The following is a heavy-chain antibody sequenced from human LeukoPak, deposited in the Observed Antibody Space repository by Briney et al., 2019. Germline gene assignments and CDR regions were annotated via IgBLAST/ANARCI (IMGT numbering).Heavy chain of an antibody. CDR1: GGSFSGYY. CDR3: AREATVTTFWFDP. Sequence: SETLSLTCAVYGGSFSGYYWSWIRQPPGKGLEWIGEINHSGSTNYNPSLKSRVTISVDTSKNQFSLKLSSVTAAGTAVYYCAREATVTTFWFDPWGQGTLVTVSS. D-gene: IGHD4-17*01. V-gene: IGHV4-34*01. CDR2: INHSGST. J-gene: IGHJ5*02.